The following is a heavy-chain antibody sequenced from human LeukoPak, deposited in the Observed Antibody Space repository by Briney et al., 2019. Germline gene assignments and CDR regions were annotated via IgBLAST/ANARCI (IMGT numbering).Heavy chain of an antibody. V-gene: IGHV3-21*01. Sequence: GGSLRLSCAAPGFTFSSYSMNWVRQAPGKGLEWVSSISSSSSYIYYADSVKGRFTISRDNAKNSLYLQMNSLRAEDTAVYYCAISTLGYSYAQDYWGQGTLVTVSS. D-gene: IGHD5-18*01. CDR1: GFTFSSYS. J-gene: IGHJ4*02. CDR2: ISSSSSYI. CDR3: AISTLGYSYAQDY.